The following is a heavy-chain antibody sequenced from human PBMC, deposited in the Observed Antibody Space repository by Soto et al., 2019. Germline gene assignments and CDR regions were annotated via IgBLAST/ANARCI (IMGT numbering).Heavy chain of an antibody. D-gene: IGHD6-19*01. CDR3: ARGADSGWPSNYYYYGMDV. V-gene: IGHV3-33*01. CDR1: GFTFSSYG. Sequence: GGSLRLSCAASGFTFSSYGMHWVRQAPGKGLEWVAVIWYDGSNKYYADSVKGRFTISRDNSKNTLYLQMNSLRAEDTAVYYCARGADSGWPSNYYYYGMDVWGQGTTVTVSS. J-gene: IGHJ6*02. CDR2: IWYDGSNK.